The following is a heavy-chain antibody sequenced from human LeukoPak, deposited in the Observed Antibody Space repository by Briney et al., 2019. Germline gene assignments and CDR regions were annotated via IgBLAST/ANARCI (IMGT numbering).Heavy chain of an antibody. J-gene: IGHJ4*02. CDR3: AKDYGHCSSTGCYGRGIDY. CDR2: IRYDGSNK. D-gene: IGHD2-2*01. Sequence: GGSLRLSCAASGFTFSSYGMHWVRQAPGKGLEWVAFIRYDGSNKYYAEYVKGRFTISRDNSKNTLYLQMNSLRAEDTAVYYCAKDYGHCSSTGCYGRGIDYWGQGTLVTVSS. CDR1: GFTFSSYG. V-gene: IGHV3-30*02.